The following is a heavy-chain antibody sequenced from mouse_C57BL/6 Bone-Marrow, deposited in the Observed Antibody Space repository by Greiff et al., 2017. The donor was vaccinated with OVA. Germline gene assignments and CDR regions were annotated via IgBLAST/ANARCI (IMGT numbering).Heavy chain of an antibody. V-gene: IGHV1-52*01. J-gene: IGHJ2*01. CDR3: ARGGYDYLGDY. CDR2: IDPSVSET. Sequence: QVQLQQPGAELVRPGSSVKLSCKASGYTFTSYWMHWVKQRPIQGLEWIGNIDPSVSETHYNQKFKDKATLTVDKSSSTAYMQLSSLTSEDSAVYYCARGGYDYLGDYWGQGTTLTVSS. D-gene: IGHD2-4*01. CDR1: GYTFTSYW.